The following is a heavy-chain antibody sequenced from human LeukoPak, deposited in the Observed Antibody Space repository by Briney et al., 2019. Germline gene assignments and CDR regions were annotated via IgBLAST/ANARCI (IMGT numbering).Heavy chain of an antibody. V-gene: IGHV3-21*01. Sequence: GGFLRLSCAASGFTFSSYSMNWVRQAPGKGLEWVSSISSSSSYIYYADSVKGRFTISRDNAKNSLYLQMNSLRAEDTAVYYCARDSYSSSWSQAGYWGQGTLVTVSS. D-gene: IGHD6-13*01. CDR3: ARDSYSSSWSQAGY. J-gene: IGHJ4*02. CDR2: ISSSSSYI. CDR1: GFTFSSYS.